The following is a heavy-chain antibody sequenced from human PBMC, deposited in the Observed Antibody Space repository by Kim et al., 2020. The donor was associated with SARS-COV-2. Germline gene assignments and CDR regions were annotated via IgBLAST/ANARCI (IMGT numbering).Heavy chain of an antibody. J-gene: IGHJ6*02. CDR1: GGSISSYY. CDR3: ARFNPMVRGVIRYYYYGMDV. Sequence: SETLSLTCTVSGGSISSYYWSWIRQPPGKGLEWIGYIYYSGSTNYNPSLKSRVTISVDTSKNQFSLKLSSVTAADTAVYYCARFNPMVRGVIRYYYYGMDVWGQGTTVTVSS. CDR2: IYYSGST. V-gene: IGHV4-59*01. D-gene: IGHD3-10*01.